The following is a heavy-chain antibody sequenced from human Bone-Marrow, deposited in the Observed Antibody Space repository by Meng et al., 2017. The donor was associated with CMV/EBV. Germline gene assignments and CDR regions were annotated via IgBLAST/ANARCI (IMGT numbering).Heavy chain of an antibody. V-gene: IGHV1-8*03. D-gene: IGHD4-17*01. J-gene: IGHJ3*02. CDR2: MNPNSGNT. CDR1: GYTFTSYD. Sequence: ASVKVSCKASGYTFTSYDINWVRQATGQGLEWMGWMNPNSGNTGYAQKFQGRVTITRNTSISTAYMELSSLRSEDTAVYYCARDGTEGTTVTKAAFDIWGQGTMVTVSS. CDR3: ARDGTEGTTVTKAAFDI.